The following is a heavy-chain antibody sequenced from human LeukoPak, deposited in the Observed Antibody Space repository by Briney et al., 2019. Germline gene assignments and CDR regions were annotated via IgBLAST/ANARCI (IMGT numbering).Heavy chain of an antibody. Sequence: PGGSLRLSCAASGFTFSSYGMHWVRQAPGKGLEWVAVISYDGSNKYYADSVKGRFTISRDNSKNTLYLQMNSLRAEDTAVYYCAKPYLYDSSALDAFDIWGQGSMVTVSS. CDR2: ISYDGSNK. J-gene: IGHJ3*02. CDR1: GFTFSSYG. V-gene: IGHV3-30*18. CDR3: AKPYLYDSSALDAFDI. D-gene: IGHD3-22*01.